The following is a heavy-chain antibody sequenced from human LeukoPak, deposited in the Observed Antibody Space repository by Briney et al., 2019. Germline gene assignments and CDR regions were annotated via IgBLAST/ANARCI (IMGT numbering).Heavy chain of an antibody. V-gene: IGHV3-30*04. Sequence: GRSLRLSCAASGFTFSSYAMHWVRQAPGKGLEWVAVISYDGSNKYYADSVKGRFTISRDNSKNTLYLQMNSLRAEDTAVYYCARGGQGDYVWGSYRPYYYYYMDVWGKGTTVTVSS. CDR2: ISYDGSNK. CDR1: GFTFSSYA. J-gene: IGHJ6*03. CDR3: ARGGQGDYVWGSYRPYYYYYMDV. D-gene: IGHD3-16*02.